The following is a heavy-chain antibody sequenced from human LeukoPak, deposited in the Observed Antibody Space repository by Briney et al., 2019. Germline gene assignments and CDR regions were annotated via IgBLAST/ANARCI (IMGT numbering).Heavy chain of an antibody. V-gene: IGHV4-59*01. CDR3: ATASGTSIQPEAFDY. J-gene: IGHJ4*02. CDR1: GGSISSYY. CDR2: IYYSGST. D-gene: IGHD5-18*01. Sequence: SETLSLTCTVSGGSISSYYWSWIRQPPGKGLEWIGYIYYSGSTNYNPSLKSRVTISVDTSKNQFSLKLSSVTAADTAVYYCATASGTSIQPEAFDYWGPGTLLTVSS.